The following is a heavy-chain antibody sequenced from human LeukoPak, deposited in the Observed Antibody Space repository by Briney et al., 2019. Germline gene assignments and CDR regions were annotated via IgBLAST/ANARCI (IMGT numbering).Heavy chain of an antibody. D-gene: IGHD6-13*01. V-gene: IGHV4-38-2*02. Sequence: SETLSLTCTVSGYSISSGYYWGWIRQPPGKGLEWIGSIYHSGSTYYNPSLKSRVTTSVDTSKNQFSLKLSSVTAADTAVYYCAREIAAAGFDYWGQGTLVTVSS. CDR2: IYHSGST. CDR1: GYSISSGYY. CDR3: AREIAAAGFDY. J-gene: IGHJ4*02.